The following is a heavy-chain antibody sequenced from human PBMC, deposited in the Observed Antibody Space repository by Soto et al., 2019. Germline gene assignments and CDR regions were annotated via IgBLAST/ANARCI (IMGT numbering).Heavy chain of an antibody. CDR3: ARDRPFGSNNYYYGMDV. J-gene: IGHJ6*02. Sequence: GGSLRLSCAASGFTFSSYSMNWVRQAPGKGLEWVSYISSSSSTIYYADSVKGRFTISRDNSKNTLYLQMNSLRAEDTAVYYCARDRPFGSNNYYYGMDVWGQGTTVTVSS. CDR1: GFTFSSYS. V-gene: IGHV3-48*01. CDR2: ISSSSSTI. D-gene: IGHD3-16*01.